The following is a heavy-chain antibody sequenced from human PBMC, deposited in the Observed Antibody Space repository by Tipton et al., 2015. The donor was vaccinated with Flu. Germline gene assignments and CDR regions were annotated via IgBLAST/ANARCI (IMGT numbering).Heavy chain of an antibody. CDR3: ARGLYGSGSYPRRYFDS. CDR1: GGSVGSGSYY. CDR2: IYYSGST. V-gene: IGHV4-61*01. Sequence: LRLSCTVSGGSVGSGSYYWSWIRQPPGKGLEWIGYIYYSGSTNYNPSLKSRVTISVDTSKNQFSLKLSSVTAADTAVYYCARGLYGSGSYPRRYFDSWGQGTLVTVSS. D-gene: IGHD3-10*01. J-gene: IGHJ4*02.